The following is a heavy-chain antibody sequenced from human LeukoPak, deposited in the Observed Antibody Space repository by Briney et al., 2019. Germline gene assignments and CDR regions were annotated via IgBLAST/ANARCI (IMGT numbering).Heavy chain of an antibody. J-gene: IGHJ4*02. CDR1: GGSISSYY. CDR2: IYYSGST. CDR3: ARHAIYSSSWYGYYFDY. D-gene: IGHD6-13*01. V-gene: IGHV4-59*08. Sequence: PSETLSLTCTVSGGSISSYYWSWIRQPPGKGLEWIGYIYYSGSTNYNPSLKSRVTISVDTSKNQFSLKLSSVTAADTAVYYCARHAIYSSSWYGYYFDYWGQGTLVTVSS.